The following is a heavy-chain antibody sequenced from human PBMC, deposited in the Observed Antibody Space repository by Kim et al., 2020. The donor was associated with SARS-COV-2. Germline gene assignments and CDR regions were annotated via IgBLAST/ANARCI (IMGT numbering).Heavy chain of an antibody. J-gene: IGHJ6*03. CDR1: GGSISSGGYY. CDR3: AREVGPEAGFLDYYYYYMDV. D-gene: IGHD2-15*01. CDR2: IYYSGST. V-gene: IGHV4-31*03. Sequence: SETLSLTCTVSGGSISSGGYYWSWIRQHPGKGLEWIGYIYYSGSTYYNPSLKSRVTISVDTSKNQFSLKLSSVTAADTAVYYCAREVGPEAGFLDYYYYYMDVWGKGTTVTVSS.